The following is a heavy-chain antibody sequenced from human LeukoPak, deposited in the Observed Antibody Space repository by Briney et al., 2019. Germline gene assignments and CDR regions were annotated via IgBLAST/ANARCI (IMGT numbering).Heavy chain of an antibody. Sequence: GRSLRLSCAASGFTFSSYAMSWVRQAPGKGLEWVSAISGSGGSTYYADSVKGRFTISRDNSKNTLYLQMNSLRAEDTAVYYCAKHDYVWGSYRSAEDYWGQGTLVTVSS. J-gene: IGHJ4*02. CDR1: GFTFSSYA. V-gene: IGHV3-23*01. CDR3: AKHDYVWGSYRSAEDY. CDR2: ISGSGGST. D-gene: IGHD3-16*02.